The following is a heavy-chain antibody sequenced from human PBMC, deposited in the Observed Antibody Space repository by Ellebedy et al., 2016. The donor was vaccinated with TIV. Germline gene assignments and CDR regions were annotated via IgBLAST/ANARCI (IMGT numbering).Heavy chain of an antibody. CDR1: GFTFSSYA. V-gene: IGHV3-23*01. Sequence: GESLKISXAASGFTFSSYAMGWVRQAPGKGLEWVSAISGSGGSTYYADSVKGRFTISRDNSKKTLYLQMNSLRAEDTAVYYCAGRGYWGQGTLVTVSS. J-gene: IGHJ4*02. CDR3: AGRGY. CDR2: ISGSGGST. D-gene: IGHD3-10*01.